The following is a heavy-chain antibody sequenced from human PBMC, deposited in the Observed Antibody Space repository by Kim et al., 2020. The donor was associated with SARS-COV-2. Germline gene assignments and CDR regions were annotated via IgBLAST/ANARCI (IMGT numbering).Heavy chain of an antibody. J-gene: IGHJ4*02. CDR3: ARGARGLIAAAGDFDY. CDR2: INHSGST. V-gene: IGHV4-34*01. D-gene: IGHD6-13*01. Sequence: SETLSLTCAVYGGSFSGYYWSWIRQPPGKGLEWIGEINHSGSTNYNPSLKSRVTISVDTSKNQFSLKLSSVTAADTAVYYCARGARGLIAAAGDFDYWGQGTLVTVSS. CDR1: GGSFSGYY.